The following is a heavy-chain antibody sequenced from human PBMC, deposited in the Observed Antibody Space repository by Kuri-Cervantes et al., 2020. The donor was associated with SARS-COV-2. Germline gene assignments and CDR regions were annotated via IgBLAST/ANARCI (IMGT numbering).Heavy chain of an antibody. V-gene: IGHV1-3*01. CDR1: GYTFTSYA. J-gene: IGHJ6*02. CDR3: AREYYDSSGYYYYYYYGMDV. CDR2: INAGNGNT. D-gene: IGHD3-22*01. Sequence: ASVKVSCKASGYTFTSYARHWVRQAPGQRLEWMGWINAGNGNTKYSQKFQGRVTITRDTSASTAYMELSSLRSEDTAVYYCAREYYDSSGYYYYYYYGMDVWGQGTTVTVSS.